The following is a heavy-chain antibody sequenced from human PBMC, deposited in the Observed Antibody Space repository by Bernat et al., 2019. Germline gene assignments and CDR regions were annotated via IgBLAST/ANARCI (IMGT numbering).Heavy chain of an antibody. D-gene: IGHD3-16*01. CDR2: IDWDNDK. J-gene: IGHJ4*02. CDR3: ARMVRYSWGEIDY. Sequence: QVTLRESGPALVKPTQTLTLTCTFSGFSLSTTGMCVSWIRQPPGKALEWLARIDWDNDKYYSTSLKTRLTISKDTSKNQVVLTMTDMDLVDTATYYCARMVRYSWGEIDYWGQGTLVTVSS. V-gene: IGHV2-70*15. CDR1: GFSLSTTGMC.